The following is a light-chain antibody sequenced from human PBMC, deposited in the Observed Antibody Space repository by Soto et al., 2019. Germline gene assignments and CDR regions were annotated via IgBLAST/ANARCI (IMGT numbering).Light chain of an antibody. Sequence: QSALTQPASVSGSPGQSITISCTGTSSDVGGYNYVSWYQQHPGKAPKLMIYEVTNRPSGVSNRFSGSKSGNTASLTISGLQAEDEADYYCNSYTSSSNPVFGGGTKLTVL. V-gene: IGLV2-14*01. CDR3: NSYTSSSNPV. J-gene: IGLJ3*02. CDR2: EVT. CDR1: SSDVGGYNY.